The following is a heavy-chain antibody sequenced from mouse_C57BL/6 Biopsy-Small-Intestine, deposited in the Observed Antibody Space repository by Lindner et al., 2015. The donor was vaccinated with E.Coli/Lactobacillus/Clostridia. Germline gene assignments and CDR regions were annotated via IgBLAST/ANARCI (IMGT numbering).Heavy chain of an antibody. CDR2: ISDGGSYT. V-gene: IGHV5-4*01. Sequence: VQLQESGGGLVKPGGSLKLSCAASGFTFSSYAMSWVRQTPEKRLEWVATISDGGSYTYYPDNVKGRFTISRDNAKNNLYLQMSHLKSEDTAMYYCAREGRAMDYWGQGTSVTVSS. CDR1: GFTFSSYA. CDR3: AREGRAMDY. J-gene: IGHJ4*01.